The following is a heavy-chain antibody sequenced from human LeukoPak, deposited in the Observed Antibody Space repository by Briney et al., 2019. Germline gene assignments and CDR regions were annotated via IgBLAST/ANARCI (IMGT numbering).Heavy chain of an antibody. CDR1: GYTFTSYA. CDR3: ARSYYYDSSGYYDRSLGYFQH. J-gene: IGHJ1*01. Sequence: ASVKVSCKASGYTFTSYAMNWVRQAPGQGLEWMGWINTNTGNPTYAQGFTGRFVFSLDTSVSTAYLQIGSLKAEDTAVYYCARSYYYDSSGYYDRSLGYFQHWGQGTLVTVSS. V-gene: IGHV7-4-1*01. D-gene: IGHD3-22*01. CDR2: INTNTGNP.